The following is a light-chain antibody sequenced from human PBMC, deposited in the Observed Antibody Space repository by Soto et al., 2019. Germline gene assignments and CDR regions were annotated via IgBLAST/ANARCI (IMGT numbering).Light chain of an antibody. J-gene: IGKJ1*01. V-gene: IGKV3-20*01. Sequence: LTQSPATLSMYQGKRSTLSCRSSQSVSSSYLAWYQQKPGQATRLLIYGASSRATGIPDRFSGSGSGTDFTLTISRLEPEDFAVYDCLQDGSSRWTFGQGPKVDIK. CDR2: GAS. CDR3: LQDGSSRWT. CDR1: QSVSSSY.